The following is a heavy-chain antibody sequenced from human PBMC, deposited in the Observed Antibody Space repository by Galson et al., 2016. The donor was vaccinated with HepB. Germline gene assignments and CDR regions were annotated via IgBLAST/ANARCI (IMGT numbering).Heavy chain of an antibody. V-gene: IGHV1-2*04. Sequence: SVKVSCKASGCNFIDYYIHWVRQAPGQGLEWMGWINPKGGGTISAQKFQGWVTLTRVTSINTAYMQLSSLKSDDTAVYYCARGLYSYYDAMDVWGQGTTVTVSS. J-gene: IGHJ6*02. D-gene: IGHD3-16*01. CDR1: GCNFIDYY. CDR3: ARGLYSYYDAMDV. CDR2: INPKGGGT.